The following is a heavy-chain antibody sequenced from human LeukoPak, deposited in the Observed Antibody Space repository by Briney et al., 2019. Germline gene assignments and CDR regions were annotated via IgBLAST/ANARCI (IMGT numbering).Heavy chain of an antibody. J-gene: IGHJ4*02. CDR3: VRGRYCSSTSCYIDY. D-gene: IGHD2-2*02. Sequence: GRSLRLSCAASGFTFSSYGMHWVRQAPGKGLEWVAVIWYDGSNKYYADSVKGRFTISRDNSKNTLYLQMNSLRAEDTAVYYCVRGRYCSSTSCYIDYWGQGTLVTVSS. CDR2: IWYDGSNK. CDR1: GFTFSSYG. V-gene: IGHV3-33*01.